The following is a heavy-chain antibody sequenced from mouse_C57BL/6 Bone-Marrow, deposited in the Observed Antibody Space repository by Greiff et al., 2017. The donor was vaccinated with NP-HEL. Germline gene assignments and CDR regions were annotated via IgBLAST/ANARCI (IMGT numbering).Heavy chain of an antibody. CDR2: INPGSGGT. V-gene: IGHV1-54*01. D-gene: IGHD2-3*01. CDR1: GYAFTNYL. Sequence: QVQLQQSGAELVRPGTSVKVSCKASGYAFTNYLIEWVKQRPGQGLEWIGVINPGSGGTNYNEKFKGKATLTADKSSSTAYMQLSSLTSEDSAVYFCARRRFSYDGYYVYFDYWGQGTTLTVSS. CDR3: ARRRFSYDGYYVYFDY. J-gene: IGHJ2*01.